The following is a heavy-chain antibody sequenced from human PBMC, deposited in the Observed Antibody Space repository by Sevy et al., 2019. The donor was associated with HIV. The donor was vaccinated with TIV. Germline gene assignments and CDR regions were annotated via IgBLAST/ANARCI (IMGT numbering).Heavy chain of an antibody. CDR2: ISYDGSNK. Sequence: GGSLRLSCAASGFTFSSYGMHWVRQAPGKGLEWVAVISYDGSNKYYADSVKGRFTISRDNSKNTLYLQMNSLRAEDTAVYYCANLYYDFWSGREGDAFDIWGQWTMVTVSS. D-gene: IGHD3-3*01. J-gene: IGHJ3*02. CDR1: GFTFSSYG. V-gene: IGHV3-30*18. CDR3: ANLYYDFWSGREGDAFDI.